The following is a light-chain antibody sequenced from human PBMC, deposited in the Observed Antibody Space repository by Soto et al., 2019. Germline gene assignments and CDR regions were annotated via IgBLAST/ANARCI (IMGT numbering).Light chain of an antibody. V-gene: IGLV6-57*04. Sequence: NFMLTQPHSVSESPGKTVTISCTRSSGSIASNYVQWYQQHPGSAPTTVIYEDNQRPSGVPDRFSGSIDSSSNSASLTISGLKTEDEAYYYCQSYDSSNVVFGGGTKLTVL. CDR2: EDN. CDR1: SGSIASNY. J-gene: IGLJ2*01. CDR3: QSYDSSNVV.